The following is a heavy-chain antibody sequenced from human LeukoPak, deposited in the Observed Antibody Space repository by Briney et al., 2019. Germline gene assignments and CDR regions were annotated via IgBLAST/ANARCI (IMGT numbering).Heavy chain of an antibody. CDR1: GYXFTSYW. J-gene: IGHJ4*02. CDR3: ARLAYDILTGYYNVPFDY. D-gene: IGHD3-9*01. CDR2: IHPGDSDT. V-gene: IGHV5-51*01. Sequence: GGSLKISCTGSGYXFTSYWICWVRQMPGKGLEWMGIIHPGDSDTRYSPSFQGQVTISADKSITTAYLQWSSLKASDTAMYYCARLAYDILTGYYNVPFDYWGQGTLVTVSS.